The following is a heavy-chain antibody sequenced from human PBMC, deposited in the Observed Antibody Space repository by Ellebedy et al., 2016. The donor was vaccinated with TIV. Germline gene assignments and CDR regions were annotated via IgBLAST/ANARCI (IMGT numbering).Heavy chain of an antibody. V-gene: IGHV3-66*01. CDR1: GIIVSYYF. CDR2: LYPDAKT. CDR3: ARDPGGGGDFGDNWFDP. D-gene: IGHD2-21*01. Sequence: GESLKISCEASGIIVSYYFMNWVRQAPGKGLEWVSVLYPDAKTNYTDYVNGRFIVSSDSSKNTLYLQMNSLTAEDTAVYYCARDPGGGGDFGDNWFDPWGQGTLVTVSS. J-gene: IGHJ5*02.